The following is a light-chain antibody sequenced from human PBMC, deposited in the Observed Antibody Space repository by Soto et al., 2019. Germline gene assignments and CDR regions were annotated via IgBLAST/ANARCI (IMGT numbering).Light chain of an antibody. J-gene: IGKJ4*01. V-gene: IGKV1-5*01. CDR1: HSVRSW. CDR2: DAS. CDR3: QQYDSDVVS. Sequence: DIQMTQSPATLSASVGDRVTITCRASHSVRSWLAWYQQKPGKAHKLLMYDASTLEGGVPSRFSVSGSGTEFTLTISGLQPDDFATYYCQQYDSDVVSFGGGTKVE.